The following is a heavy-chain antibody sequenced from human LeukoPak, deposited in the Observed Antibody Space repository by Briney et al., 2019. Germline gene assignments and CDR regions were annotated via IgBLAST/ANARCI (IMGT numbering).Heavy chain of an antibody. CDR3: ARGSCTNGVCYHFDY. D-gene: IGHD2-8*01. V-gene: IGHV3-20*04. CDR2: INWNGGST. CDR1: GFTFDDYG. Sequence: GGSLRLSCAASGFTFDDYGMSWVRQAPGKGLEWVSDINWNGGSTGYADSVKGRFTISRDNAKNSLYLQMNSLRAEDTALYYCARGSCTNGVCYHFDYWGQGTLVTVSS. J-gene: IGHJ4*02.